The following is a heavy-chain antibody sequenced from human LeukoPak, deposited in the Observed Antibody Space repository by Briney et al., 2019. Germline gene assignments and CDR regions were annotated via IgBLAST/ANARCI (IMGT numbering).Heavy chain of an antibody. V-gene: IGHV3-48*02. J-gene: IGHJ4*02. Sequence: GGSLRLSCAASGFTFSSYSMNWVRQAPGKGLEWVSYISSGSGTIYYADSVKGRFTVSRDNAGTSLYLQMNSLRDEDTAVYYCARDLGWSHYFDYWAREPWSPSPQ. D-gene: IGHD1-26*01. CDR1: GFTFSSYS. CDR3: ARDLGWSHYFDY. CDR2: ISSGSGTI.